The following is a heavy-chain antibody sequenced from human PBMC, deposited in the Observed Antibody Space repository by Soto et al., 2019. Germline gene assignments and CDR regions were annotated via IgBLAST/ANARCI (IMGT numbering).Heavy chain of an antibody. Sequence: SETLSLTCSVSGGSISSSSYFWGWIRQPPGKGLESIGYIYYSGSTYYNPSLKSRVTISVDTSKNQFSLKLSSVTAADTAVYYCARSLRRGTPFDYWGQGTLVTVSS. CDR3: ARSLRRGTPFDY. CDR2: IYYSGST. V-gene: IGHV4-30-4*08. J-gene: IGHJ4*02. CDR1: GGSISSSSYF. D-gene: IGHD3-10*01.